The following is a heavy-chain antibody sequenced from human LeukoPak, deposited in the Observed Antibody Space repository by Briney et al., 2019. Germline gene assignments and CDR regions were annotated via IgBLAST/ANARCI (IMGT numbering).Heavy chain of an antibody. Sequence: GGSLRLSCTTSGLTFNTYWMTWVRQGPGKGLEWVANIRQDGGEKNYVDSVKGRFTISRDNATNSVYLQMTDLRADDTAVYYCTSDLQATSFGSVLSGSTWGQGTLVTVSS. CDR2: IRQDGGEK. J-gene: IGHJ5*02. D-gene: IGHD3-9*01. V-gene: IGHV3-7*04. CDR1: GLTFNTYW. CDR3: TSDLQATSFGSVLSGST.